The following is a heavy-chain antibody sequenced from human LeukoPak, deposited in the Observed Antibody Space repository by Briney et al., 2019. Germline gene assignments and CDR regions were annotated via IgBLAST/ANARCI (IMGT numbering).Heavy chain of an antibody. CDR1: GYTFTGYY. D-gene: IGHD6-13*01. CDR2: INPNSGGT. CDR3: ASRASLWYSSSCHGGCGMDV. V-gene: IGHV1-2*02. Sequence: ASVKVSCKASGYTFTGYYMHWVRQAPGQGLEWMGWINPNSGGTNYAQKFQGRVTMTRDTSISTAYMELSSLRSEDTAVYYCASRASLWYSSSCHGGCGMDVWGQGTTVTVSS. J-gene: IGHJ6*02.